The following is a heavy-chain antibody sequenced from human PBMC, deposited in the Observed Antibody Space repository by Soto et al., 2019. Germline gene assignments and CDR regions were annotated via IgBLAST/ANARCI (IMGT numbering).Heavy chain of an antibody. J-gene: IGHJ6*02. CDR3: AGRAIVGGMDV. V-gene: IGHV1-18*04. CDR2: IIINTGNT. CDR1: GYNFNNHG. Sequence: ASVKVSCKASGYNFNNHGISWVRQAPGQGLEWLGWIIINTGNTNFARKFQGRATLTTDTATRTAYMDLTNLRSDASAVYFCAGRAIVGGMDVWGQGTTVTVSS. D-gene: IGHD2-21*01.